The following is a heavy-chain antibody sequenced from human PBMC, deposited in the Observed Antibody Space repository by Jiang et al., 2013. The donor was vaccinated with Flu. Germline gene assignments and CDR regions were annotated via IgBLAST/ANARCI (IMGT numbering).Heavy chain of an antibody. CDR3: ARDTRIAAAGIDY. Sequence: VSYISSSSSTIYYADSVKGRFTISRDNAKNSLYLQMNSLRAEDTAVYYCARDTRIAAAGIDYWGQGTLVTVSS. D-gene: IGHD6-13*01. J-gene: IGHJ4*02. CDR2: ISSSSSTI. V-gene: IGHV3-48*04.